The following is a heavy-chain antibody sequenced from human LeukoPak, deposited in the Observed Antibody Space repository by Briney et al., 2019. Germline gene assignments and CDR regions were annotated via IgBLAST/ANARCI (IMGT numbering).Heavy chain of an antibody. CDR2: IHYSGST. CDR1: GGSISGYY. Sequence: PSETLSLPCTVSGGSISGYYWSWIRQPPGKGLEWIGYIHYSGSTNYNPSLNSRVTISVDTSKNQFSLKLNSVTAADTAVYYCARVWEGIAVAGSFDYWGQGTLVTVSS. CDR3: ARVWEGIAVAGSFDY. V-gene: IGHV4-59*01. J-gene: IGHJ4*02. D-gene: IGHD6-19*01.